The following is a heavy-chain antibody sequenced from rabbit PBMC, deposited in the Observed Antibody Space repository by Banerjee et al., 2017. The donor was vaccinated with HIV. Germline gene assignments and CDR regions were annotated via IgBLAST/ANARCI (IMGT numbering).Heavy chain of an antibody. CDR1: GFSFSSGYD. CDR3: ARGSAYAGAGYAL. V-gene: IGHV1S40*01. J-gene: IGHJ6*01. CDR2: IYGGSSGYT. D-gene: IGHD4-2*01. Sequence: QSLEESGGDLVKPGASLTLTCTASGFSFSSGYDMCWVRQAPGKGLEWIACIYGGSSGYTYYASWAKGRLTISKTSSTTVAPQMTSLTAADTATYFCARGSAYAGAGYALWGPGTLVTVS.